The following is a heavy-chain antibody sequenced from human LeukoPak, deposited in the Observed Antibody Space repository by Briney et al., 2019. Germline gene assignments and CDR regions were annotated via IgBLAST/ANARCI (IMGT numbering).Heavy chain of an antibody. CDR3: ARIDDSSLLHWLDP. D-gene: IGHD3-22*01. J-gene: IGHJ5*02. Sequence: PGGSLRLSCATSGFFVSTNYMSWVRQAPGKGLEWVSVIYGDGNTFYADSVKGRFAISRDNIKNIVYLQMNSLRAEDTAVYYCARIDDSSLLHWLDPRGPGTLVTVSS. CDR1: GFFVSTNY. CDR2: IYGDGNT. V-gene: IGHV3-53*01.